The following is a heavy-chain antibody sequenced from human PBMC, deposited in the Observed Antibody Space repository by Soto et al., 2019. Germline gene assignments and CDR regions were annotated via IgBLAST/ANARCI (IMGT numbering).Heavy chain of an antibody. CDR1: GGTFSRYS. D-gene: IGHD2-2*01. CDR2: IIPIFGIP. J-gene: IGHJ6*02. V-gene: IGHV1-69*08. Sequence: QVQLVQSGAEVKKPGSSVKVSCKASGGTFSRYSITWVRQAPGHGLEWIGRIIPIFGIPTYAHKFQGRVTFTADESTRTAYMELSSLRSDDTAVYYCAREDRDRETGLVPAAIDGMDVWGQGTTVTVSS. CDR3: AREDRDRETGLVPAAIDGMDV.